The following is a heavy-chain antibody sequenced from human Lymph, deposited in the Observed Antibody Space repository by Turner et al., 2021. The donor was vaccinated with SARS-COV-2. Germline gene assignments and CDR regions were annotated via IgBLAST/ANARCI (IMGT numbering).Heavy chain of an antibody. V-gene: IGHV3-53*04. CDR1: GLTVSSNY. D-gene: IGHD5-18*01. Sequence: EVQLVESGGGLVQPGGSLKPSCAASGLTVSSNYMGLVRQAPGKWLEWVSVIYSGGTTYYADSVKSRFTISRHNSKNTLYLQMNSLRAEDTAVYYCARDLDTAGGMDVWGQGTTVTVSS. J-gene: IGHJ6*02. CDR3: ARDLDTAGGMDV. CDR2: IYSGGTT.